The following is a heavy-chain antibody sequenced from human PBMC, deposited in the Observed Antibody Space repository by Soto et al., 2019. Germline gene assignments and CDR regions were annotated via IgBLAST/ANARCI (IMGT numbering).Heavy chain of an antibody. CDR2: IKVDGSEK. V-gene: IGHV3-7*03. Sequence: EVQLVESGGNLVQPGGSLRLSCAASGFSFSTFWMTWVRQAPGKGLEWVANIKVDGSEKYYVDSVKGRFTISRDNAKKSLYLQMDSLRVEDTALYFCARDTQTLGSDYWGQGTLVIGSS. CDR3: ARDTQTLGSDY. CDR1: GFSFSTFW. J-gene: IGHJ4*02. D-gene: IGHD3-10*01.